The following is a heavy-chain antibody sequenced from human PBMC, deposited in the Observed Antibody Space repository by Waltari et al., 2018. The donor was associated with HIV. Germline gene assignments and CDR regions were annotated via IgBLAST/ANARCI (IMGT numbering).Heavy chain of an antibody. CDR2: VNHSGST. CDR3: ARGQVMVREADWFDP. J-gene: IGHJ5*02. V-gene: IGHV4-34*01. CDR1: GGSFSGYY. D-gene: IGHD3-10*01. Sequence: QVQLQQWGAGLLKPSETLSLTCAVYGGSFSGYYWSWIRQPPGKGLEWIGEVNHSGSTNYNPSLKSRFTISVDTSKNQFSLKRSSVTAADTAVYYCARGQVMVREADWFDPWGQGTLVTVSS.